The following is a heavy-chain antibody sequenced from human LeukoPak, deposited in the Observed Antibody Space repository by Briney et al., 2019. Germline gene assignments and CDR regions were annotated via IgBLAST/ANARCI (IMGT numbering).Heavy chain of an antibody. CDR3: ALSYGDYARIDY. J-gene: IGHJ4*02. Sequence: GGSLRLSCAASVFTFSSYAMSWVRQAPRKGLEWVTSISGSGGTTYYADSAKGRFTISRDNSRNMLSLHINSLRAEDTAVYHCALSYGDYARIDYWGQGTLVTVSS. D-gene: IGHD4-17*01. CDR1: VFTFSSYA. V-gene: IGHV3-23*01. CDR2: ISGSGGTT.